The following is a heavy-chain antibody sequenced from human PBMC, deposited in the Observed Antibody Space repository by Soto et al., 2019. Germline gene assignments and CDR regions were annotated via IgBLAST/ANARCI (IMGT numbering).Heavy chain of an antibody. J-gene: IGHJ4*02. D-gene: IGHD6-19*01. CDR1: GYTFTSYA. Sequence: QVQLVQSGAEVKKPGASVKISCKASGYTFTSYAMHWVRQAPGQRLEWMGWINAGNGNTKYSQKFQGRVTITRDTSASTAYMELSSLRSEDTAVYYCARDRSSSGWLYWGQGTLVTVSS. V-gene: IGHV1-3*01. CDR3: ARDRSSSGWLY. CDR2: INAGNGNT.